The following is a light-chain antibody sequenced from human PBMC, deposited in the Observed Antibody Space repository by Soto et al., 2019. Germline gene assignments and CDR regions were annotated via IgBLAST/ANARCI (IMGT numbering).Light chain of an antibody. CDR2: DAS. Sequence: EIVLTQSPGTLSLSPGERGTLSCRASQSVSSNFLAWYQQKPGQAPRLLIFDASTRATGIPDRFTGRGSGTDFTLTISRLEPEDFAVHYCQFYGDPPKTFGQGTKVDIK. J-gene: IGKJ1*01. CDR3: QFYGDPPKT. CDR1: QSVSSNF. V-gene: IGKV3-20*01.